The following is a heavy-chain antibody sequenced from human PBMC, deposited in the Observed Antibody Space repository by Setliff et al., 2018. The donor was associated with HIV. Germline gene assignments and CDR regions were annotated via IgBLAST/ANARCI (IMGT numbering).Heavy chain of an antibody. Sequence: SETLSLTCAVYDGSLSSYYWSWIRQSAGKGLEWIGEINDSGTTNYNPSLESRVTMLIDMSKNQLSLKLSSVTAADTAVYFCARGPIRYSSGVRWFLGVESWYSGIDYWGQGTRVTVSS. CDR1: DGSLSSYY. CDR2: INDSGTT. D-gene: IGHD2-15*01. CDR3: ARGPIRYSSGVRWFLGVESWYSGIDY. V-gene: IGHV4-34*01. J-gene: IGHJ4*02.